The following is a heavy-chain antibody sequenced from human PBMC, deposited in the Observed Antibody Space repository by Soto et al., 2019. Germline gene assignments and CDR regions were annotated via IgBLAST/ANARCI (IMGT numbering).Heavy chain of an antibody. D-gene: IGHD3-10*01. V-gene: IGHV3-23*01. CDR3: ELRKTGSFFDH. Sequence: XGCLRLTFAASRFTFSTYAMSWVRQAPGKGLEWVSGIGASGAGTYYAESVKGRFTISRDNSKNTLHLQMNSLRAEDTAVYYCELRKTGSFFDHWAQGTLVTVSS. CDR1: RFTFSTYA. CDR2: IGASGAGT. J-gene: IGHJ4*02.